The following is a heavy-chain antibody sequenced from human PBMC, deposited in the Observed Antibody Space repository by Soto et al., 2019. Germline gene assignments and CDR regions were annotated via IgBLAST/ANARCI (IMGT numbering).Heavy chain of an antibody. D-gene: IGHD3-22*01. V-gene: IGHV5-10-1*01. CDR2: IDPSDSYT. CDR3: AYYYDSSGFPPAY. Sequence: PGESLKISCQGSGYSFTSYWISWVRQMPGKGLEWMGRIDPSDSYTNYSPSFQGHVTISADKSISTAYLQWSSLKASDTAMYYCAYYYDSSGFPPAYWGQGTLVTVSS. CDR1: GYSFTSYW. J-gene: IGHJ4*02.